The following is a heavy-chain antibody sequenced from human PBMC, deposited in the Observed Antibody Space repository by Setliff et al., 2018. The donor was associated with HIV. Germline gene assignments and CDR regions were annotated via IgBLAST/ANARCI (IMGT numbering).Heavy chain of an antibody. CDR2: VYADGRT. D-gene: IGHD4-17*01. CDR1: GGSISRFY. CDR3: ARDEIDGDYHGREAHFDY. J-gene: IGHJ4*02. Sequence: SETLSLTCTVSGGSISRFYWSWIRQSAEKGLEWIGRVYADGRTNYNPSLKSRVTMSLDTSKDQLSLRLSSVTAADTAVYYCARDEIDGDYHGREAHFDYWGQGTLVTVSS. V-gene: IGHV4-4*07.